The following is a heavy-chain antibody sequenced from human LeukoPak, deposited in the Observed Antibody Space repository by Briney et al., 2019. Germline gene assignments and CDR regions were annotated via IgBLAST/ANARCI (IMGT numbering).Heavy chain of an antibody. CDR2: IYYSGST. Sequence: SETLSLTCTVSGGSISSGGYYWSWIRQHPGKGLEWIGYIYYSGSTYYNPSLKSRVTISVDTSKNQFSLKLSSVTAADTAVYYCARDQSLPYCSGGSCYVDGYYYGMDVWGQGTTVTVSS. V-gene: IGHV4-31*03. J-gene: IGHJ6*02. CDR3: ARDQSLPYCSGGSCYVDGYYYGMDV. D-gene: IGHD2-15*01. CDR1: GGSISSGGYY.